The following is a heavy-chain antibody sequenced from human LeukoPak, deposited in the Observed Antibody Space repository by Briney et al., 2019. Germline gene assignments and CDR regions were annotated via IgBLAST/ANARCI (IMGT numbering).Heavy chain of an antibody. J-gene: IGHJ4*02. D-gene: IGHD4-17*01. CDR2: ISSSGSTI. Sequence: GGSLRLSCAASGFTFSDYYMSWIRQAPGKGLEWVSYISSSGSTIYYADSVKGRFTISRDNSKNTLYLQMNSLRAEDTAVYYCASRLKNPSDYGLSKYYFDSWGQGTLVTVSS. CDR1: GFTFSDYY. CDR3: ASRLKNPSDYGLSKYYFDS. V-gene: IGHV3-11*01.